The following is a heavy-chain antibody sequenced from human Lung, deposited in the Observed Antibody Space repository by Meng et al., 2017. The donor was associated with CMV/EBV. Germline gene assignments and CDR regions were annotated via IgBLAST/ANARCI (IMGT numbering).Heavy chain of an antibody. D-gene: IGHD1-26*01. CDR2: IYINGDT. J-gene: IGHJ4*02. CDR1: GVSISGFY. V-gene: IGHV4-4*07. CDR3: ATGSGDFDH. Sequence: QVHLQESGPGLVKPSETLSLTCRASGVSISGFYWSWIRQPAGKGLEWIGRIYINGDTNYNPSLKSRVTISKDTSKNQISLRLTSVTAADTAIYYCATGSGDFDHWGRGTRVTVSS.